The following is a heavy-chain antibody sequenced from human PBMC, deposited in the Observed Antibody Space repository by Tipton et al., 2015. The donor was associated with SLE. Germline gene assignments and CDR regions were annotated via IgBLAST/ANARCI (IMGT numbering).Heavy chain of an antibody. D-gene: IGHD4/OR15-4a*01. CDR1: GGSTSRYY. CDR2: IFYSGYT. J-gene: IGHJ6*02. V-gene: IGHV4-59*01. Sequence: TLSLTCTVSGGSTSRYYWSWIRQASGKGLEWIGYIFYSGYTKYNPSLESRVTISVDMPKNQFSLKLTSVTTADTAVYFCASWTVLPPTKTLPTFYYALDVWGQGTAVTVSS. CDR3: ASWTVLPPTKTLPTFYYALDV.